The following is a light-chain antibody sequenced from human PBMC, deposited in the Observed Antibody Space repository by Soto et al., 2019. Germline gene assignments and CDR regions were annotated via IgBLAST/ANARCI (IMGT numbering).Light chain of an antibody. J-gene: IGKJ3*01. CDR2: AAS. CDR3: QQYDNHPPT. V-gene: IGKV1-33*01. Sequence: DIKMTQSPSSLSASVGDRVTITCQASQDISNNLNWYQQNPGKAPNLLIYAASNLETGVPSRFSGSGSGTDFTFTISSLQPEDIATYYCQQYDNHPPTFCPGTKVDIK. CDR1: QDISNN.